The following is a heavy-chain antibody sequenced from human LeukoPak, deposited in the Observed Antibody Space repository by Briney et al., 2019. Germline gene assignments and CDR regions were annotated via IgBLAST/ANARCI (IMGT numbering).Heavy chain of an antibody. CDR1: GFTFSDYY. CDR3: ASAVPTYYFDY. J-gene: IGHJ4*02. D-gene: IGHD3-16*01. CDR2: ISSSGSTI. Sequence: GGSLRLSCAASGFTFSDYYMSWIRQAPGKGLEWVSYISSSGSTIYYADSVKGRFTISRDNAKNSLYLQMNSLRAEDTAVYYCASAVPTYYFDYWGQGTLVTVSS. V-gene: IGHV3-11*04.